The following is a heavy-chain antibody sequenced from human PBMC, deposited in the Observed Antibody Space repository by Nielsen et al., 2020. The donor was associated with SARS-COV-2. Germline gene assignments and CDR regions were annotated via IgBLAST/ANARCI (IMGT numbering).Heavy chain of an antibody. CDR3: ARDPSGTGETFDF. CDR1: GFTFNTYD. Sequence: GESLKISCAASGFTFNTYDMTWVRQAPGQGLEWVSSISGSGGRTNSADPVKGRFTISRDNSKSTLYLQMNSLRDDDTAVFYCARDPSGTGETFDFWGRGTLVTVSS. V-gene: IGHV3-23*01. CDR2: ISGSGGRT. D-gene: IGHD3-10*01. J-gene: IGHJ4*02.